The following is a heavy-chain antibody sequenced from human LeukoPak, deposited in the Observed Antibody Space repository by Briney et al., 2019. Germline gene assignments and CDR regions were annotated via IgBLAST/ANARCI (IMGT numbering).Heavy chain of an antibody. D-gene: IGHD4-17*01. CDR3: AKDTTTVPSGFDY. Sequence: GGSLRLSCAASGFTFSNYAMSWVRQAPGKGLEWVSAISGSGTRTYYADSVKGRFTISRDNPKNTLFLQMNSLRAEDTAVYYCAKDTTTVPSGFDYWGQGILVTVSS. CDR2: ISGSGTRT. CDR1: GFTFSNYA. V-gene: IGHV3-23*01. J-gene: IGHJ4*02.